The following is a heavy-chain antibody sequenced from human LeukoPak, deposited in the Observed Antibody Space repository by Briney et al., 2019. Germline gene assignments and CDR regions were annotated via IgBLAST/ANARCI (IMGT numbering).Heavy chain of an antibody. V-gene: IGHV1-69*13. CDR3: ARFEGLYLNYYYYMDV. CDR2: IIPIFGTA. Sequence: SVKVSCKASGGTFSSYAISWVRQAPGQGLEWMGGIIPIFGTANYAQKFQGRVTITADESTSTAYMELSSLRSEDTAVYYCARFEGLYLNYYYYMDVWGKGTTVTVSS. J-gene: IGHJ6*03. CDR1: GGTFSSYA. D-gene: IGHD2-2*02.